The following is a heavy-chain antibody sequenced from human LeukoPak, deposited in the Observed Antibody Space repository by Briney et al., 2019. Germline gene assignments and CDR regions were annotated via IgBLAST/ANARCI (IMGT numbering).Heavy chain of an antibody. V-gene: IGHV3-74*01. Sequence: GGSLRLSCAASGFMFSNYWMHWVRQAPGKGLVWVSRISTDGSGANYADSVKGRFTISRDNANHTLSLQMNSLRAEDTAVYYCARDGGSYSMLDYWGQGVLVTVSS. J-gene: IGHJ4*02. CDR3: ARDGGSYSMLDY. CDR2: ISTDGSGA. CDR1: GFMFSNYW. D-gene: IGHD1-26*01.